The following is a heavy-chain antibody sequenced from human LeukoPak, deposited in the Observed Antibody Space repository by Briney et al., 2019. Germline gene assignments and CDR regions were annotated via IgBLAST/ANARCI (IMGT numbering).Heavy chain of an antibody. CDR2: IYYSGST. J-gene: IGHJ3*02. CDR1: GGSISSYY. CDR3: ARHMPTGVGDGAFDI. Sequence: PSETLSLTCTVSGGSISSYYWSWIRQPPGKGLEWIGYIYYSGSTNYNPSLKSRVTISVDTSKNQFSLKLSSVTAADTAVYYCARHMPTGVGDGAFDIWGQGTMVTVSS. V-gene: IGHV4-59*08. D-gene: IGHD2-2*01.